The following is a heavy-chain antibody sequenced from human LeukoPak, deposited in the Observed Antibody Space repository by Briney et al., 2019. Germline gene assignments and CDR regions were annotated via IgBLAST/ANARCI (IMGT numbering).Heavy chain of an antibody. J-gene: IGHJ4*02. V-gene: IGHV3-66*01. Sequence: HPGRSLRLSCAASGFTVSSNYMSWVRQAPGKGLEWVSVIYSGGSTYYADSVKGRFTISRDNSKNTLYLQMNSLRAKDTAAYYCAGGYSPYFDYWGQGNLVTVSS. CDR1: GFTVSSNY. CDR3: AGGYSPYFDY. D-gene: IGHD2-15*01. CDR2: IYSGGST.